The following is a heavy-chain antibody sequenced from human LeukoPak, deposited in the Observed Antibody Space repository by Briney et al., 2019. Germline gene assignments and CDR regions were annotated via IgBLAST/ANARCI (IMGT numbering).Heavy chain of an antibody. Sequence: GGSLRLSCAASGFTFSSYAMHWVRQAPGKGLEWVAVISYDGSNKYYADSVKGRFTISRDNSKNTLYLQMNSLRAEDTAVYYCAKNVATYYYYYGMDVWGQGTTVTVSS. V-gene: IGHV3-30-3*02. J-gene: IGHJ6*02. CDR3: AKNVATYYYYYGMDV. D-gene: IGHD2-15*01. CDR1: GFTFSSYA. CDR2: ISYDGSNK.